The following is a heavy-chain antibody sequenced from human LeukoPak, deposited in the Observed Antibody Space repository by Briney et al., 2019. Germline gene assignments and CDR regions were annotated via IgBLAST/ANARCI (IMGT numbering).Heavy chain of an antibody. D-gene: IGHD6-13*01. CDR3: AKVSSTYSSSWYHD. CDR1: GFTFSNYW. Sequence: SGGSLRLSCAASGFTFSNYWMHWVRQAPGKGLVWVSRINSDGSSATYADSVKGRFTISRDNSKNTLYLQMNSLRAEDTAVYYCAKVSSTYSSSWYHDWGQGTLVTVSS. J-gene: IGHJ4*02. CDR2: INSDGSSA. V-gene: IGHV3-74*01.